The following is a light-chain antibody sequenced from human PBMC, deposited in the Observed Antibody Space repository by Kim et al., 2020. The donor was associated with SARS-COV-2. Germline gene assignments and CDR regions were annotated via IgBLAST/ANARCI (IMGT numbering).Light chain of an antibody. CDR3: QAWDSRAFFA. CDR1: KWGYKY. Sequence: VSPGKKASFTGSGGKWGYKYACWYQQKPGRAPVQVIYLGNKGPSAIPERFSGSNSGNTATLTISRTQAMDEAYNYCQAWDSRAFFAVGTGAKVPVL. CDR2: LGN. J-gene: IGLJ1*01. V-gene: IGLV3-1*01.